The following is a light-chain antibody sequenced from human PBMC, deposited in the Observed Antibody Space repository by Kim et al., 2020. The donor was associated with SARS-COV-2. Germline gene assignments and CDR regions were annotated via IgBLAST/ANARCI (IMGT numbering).Light chain of an antibody. CDR3: QQYNNWPGT. CDR2: GAS. J-gene: IGKJ1*01. Sequence: VSTGERATLSCRASQSVSSNLAWYQQKPGQAPRLLIYGASTRATGIPARFSGSGSGTEFTLTNSSLQAEDFAVYYCQQYNNWPGTFGQGTKVDIK. V-gene: IGKV3-15*01. CDR1: QSVSSN.